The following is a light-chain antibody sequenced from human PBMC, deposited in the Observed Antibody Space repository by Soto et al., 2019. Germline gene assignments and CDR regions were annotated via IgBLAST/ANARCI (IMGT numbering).Light chain of an antibody. CDR2: DAS. CDR3: QQYNTCPLT. V-gene: IGKV1-5*01. Sequence: DIQMTQSPSTLSASVVDRVTITCRASQSFSTYLAWYQQKPGNAPKLLIYDASSLKSGVPSRFRGSGSGTEFTLAISSLQPDDFATYYCQQYNTCPLTFGGGTKVDI. J-gene: IGKJ4*01. CDR1: QSFSTY.